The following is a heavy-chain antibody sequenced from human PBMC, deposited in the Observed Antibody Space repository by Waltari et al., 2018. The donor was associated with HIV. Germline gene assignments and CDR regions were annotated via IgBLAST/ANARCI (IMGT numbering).Heavy chain of an antibody. Sequence: QVQLVQSGAEMKMPESSVKVSCKASGGTFSSSHISWWRKAPGQGLEWMGGIIPKLGATNYAQKFQGRVTISADESTSTVYLELTSLRSDDTAVYHCARGGCSGRTCYSKSFDLWGQGTMVTVSS. J-gene: IGHJ3*01. CDR1: GGTFSSSH. D-gene: IGHD2-15*01. CDR2: IIPKLGAT. V-gene: IGHV1-69*01. CDR3: ARGGCSGRTCYSKSFDL.